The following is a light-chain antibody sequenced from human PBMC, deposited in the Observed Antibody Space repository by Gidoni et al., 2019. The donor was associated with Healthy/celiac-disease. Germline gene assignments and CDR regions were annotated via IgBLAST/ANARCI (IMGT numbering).Light chain of an antibody. J-gene: IGKJ2*01. CDR1: QSISSY. Sequence: DIQMTQSPSSLSASVGDRVTITCRASQSISSYLTWYQQKPGKAPKLLIYAASSLQSGVPARFSGSGSGTDFTLTISRLQPEDFATYYCQQSNSTPPTTFGQXTKLEIK. CDR3: QQSNSTPPTT. CDR2: AAS. V-gene: IGKV1-39*01.